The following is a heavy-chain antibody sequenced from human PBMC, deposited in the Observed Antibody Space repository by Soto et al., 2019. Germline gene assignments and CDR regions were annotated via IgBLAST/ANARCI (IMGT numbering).Heavy chain of an antibody. J-gene: IGHJ5*02. CDR2: IWYDGSNK. D-gene: IGHD6-19*01. CDR3: ARDPYSSGSNWFDP. Sequence: GGSLRLSCAASGFTFSSYGMHWVRQAPGKGLEWVAVIWYDGSNKYYADSVKGRFTISRDNSKNTLYLQMNSLRAEDTAVYYCARDPYSSGSNWFDPWGQGXLVTVYS. V-gene: IGHV3-33*01. CDR1: GFTFSSYG.